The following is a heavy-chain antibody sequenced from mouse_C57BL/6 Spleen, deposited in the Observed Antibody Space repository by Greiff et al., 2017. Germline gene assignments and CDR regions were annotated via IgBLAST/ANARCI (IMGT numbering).Heavy chain of an antibody. D-gene: IGHD6-1*01. CDR1: GFTFSNYW. Sequence: EVQVVESGGGLVQPGGSMTLSCVASGFTFSNYWMNWVRQSPEKGLEWVAQFRLKSDNYATHYAETVKGRFTISRDDSKSSVYLQMNNLRAEDTGIYYCTPSGGFAYWGQGTLVTVSA. CDR3: TPSGGFAY. CDR2: FRLKSDNYAT. V-gene: IGHV6-3*01. J-gene: IGHJ3*01.